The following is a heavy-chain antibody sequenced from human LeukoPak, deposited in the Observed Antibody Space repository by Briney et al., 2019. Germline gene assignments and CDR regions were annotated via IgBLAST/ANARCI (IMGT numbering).Heavy chain of an antibody. Sequence: GGSLRLSCAASGFTFSSYWMHWVRHAPGKGLVWVSRINSDGSSTSYADSVKGRFTISRDNAKNTLYLQMNSLRAEDTAVYYCARGGGYCSSTSCYSGFDPWGQGTLVTVSS. CDR2: INSDGSST. J-gene: IGHJ5*02. CDR3: ARGGGYCSSTSCYSGFDP. CDR1: GFTFSSYW. D-gene: IGHD2-2*01. V-gene: IGHV3-74*01.